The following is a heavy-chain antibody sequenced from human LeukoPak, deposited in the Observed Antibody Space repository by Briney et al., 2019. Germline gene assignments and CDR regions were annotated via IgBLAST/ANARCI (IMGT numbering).Heavy chain of an antibody. CDR1: ALTLTNYG. V-gene: IGHV3-33*01. J-gene: IGHJ4*02. D-gene: IGHD6-6*01. CDR3: AREASGYSSSPYFDY. CDR2: IWKDVTNK. Sequence: PGRSLRPSCVPSALTLTNYGTHWGRHAPDEGREWGADIWKDVTNKYYADSVKGRFTISTDSSKNTLYWQINSQRVEDTAVYYGAREASGYSSSPYFDYWGQGTLVTVSS.